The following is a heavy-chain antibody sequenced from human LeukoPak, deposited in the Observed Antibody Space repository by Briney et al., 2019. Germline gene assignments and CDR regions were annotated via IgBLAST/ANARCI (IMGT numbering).Heavy chain of an antibody. CDR3: ASWRNFYGGNGVDP. Sequence: KASETLPLTCTVSGGSISSNYWSWIRQPPGKGLEWIGYIYYSGSTNYNPSLKSRVTISVDTSKNQFSLKLSSVTAADTAVYYCASWRNFYGGNGVDPWGQGTLVTVSS. D-gene: IGHD4-23*01. J-gene: IGHJ5*02. CDR2: IYYSGST. V-gene: IGHV4-59*01. CDR1: GGSISSNY.